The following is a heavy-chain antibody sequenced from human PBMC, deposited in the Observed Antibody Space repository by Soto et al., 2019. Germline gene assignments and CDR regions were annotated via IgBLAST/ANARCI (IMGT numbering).Heavy chain of an antibody. CDR2: IYYSGST. D-gene: IGHD6-19*01. V-gene: IGHV4-59*01. CDR1: GGSISSYY. Sequence: PSETLSLTCTVSGGSISSYYWSWIRQPPGKGLEWIGYIYYSGSTNYNPSLKSRVTISVDTSKNQFSLKLSSVTAADTAVYYCARDLSSXXXRXFDPWGQGTLVTXXS. CDR3: ARDLSSXXXRXFDP. J-gene: IGHJ5*02.